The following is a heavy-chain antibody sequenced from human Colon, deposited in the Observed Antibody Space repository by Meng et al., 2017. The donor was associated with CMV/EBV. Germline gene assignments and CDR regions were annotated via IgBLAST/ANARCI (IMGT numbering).Heavy chain of an antibody. J-gene: IGHJ4*02. V-gene: IGHV4-4*07. CDR2: IQSDGNT. Sequence: QVQVQEEGPGLVRPSETLSLTCSVAGAPTINFFWSWVRQSAGMRLGGIGRIQSDGNTYYNPSLKSRVTVSQDTSKNQISLRLRSVTAADTAVYYCATGSGDFDHWGQGTLVTVSS. D-gene: IGHD1-26*01. CDR1: GAPTINFF. CDR3: ATGSGDFDH.